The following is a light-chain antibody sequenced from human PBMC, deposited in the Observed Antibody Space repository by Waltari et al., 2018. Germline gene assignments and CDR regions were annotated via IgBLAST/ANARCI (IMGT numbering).Light chain of an antibody. CDR1: QSISSW. CDR3: QQYNSYVLT. CDR2: KAS. Sequence: ITCRASQSISSWLAWYQQKPGKAPKLLIYKASTLESGVPSRFSGSGSGTEFTLTISSLQPDDFATYYCQQYNSYVLTFGGGTKVEIK. J-gene: IGKJ4*01. V-gene: IGKV1-5*03.